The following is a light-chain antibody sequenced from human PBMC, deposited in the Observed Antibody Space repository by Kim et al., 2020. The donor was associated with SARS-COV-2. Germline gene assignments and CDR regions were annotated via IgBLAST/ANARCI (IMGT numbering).Light chain of an antibody. CDR2: DAS. CDR3: KQRRGT. J-gene: IGKJ1*01. CDR1: QSISTY. V-gene: IGKV3-11*01. Sequence: EIVLTQSPATLSLSPGERATLSCRASQSISTYLAWYQQKPGQAPRLLIYDASRRDTGIPPRCSGSGSGTDFTLTISSLEPEDFAVYYCKQRRGTFGQGTKVDIK.